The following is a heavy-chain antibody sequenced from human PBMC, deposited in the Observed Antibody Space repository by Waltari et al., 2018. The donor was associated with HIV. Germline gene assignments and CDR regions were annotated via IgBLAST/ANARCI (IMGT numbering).Heavy chain of an antibody. CDR2: IYYSGST. CDR1: GGSISSYY. V-gene: IGHV4-59*01. Sequence: QVQLQESGPGLVKPSETLSLTCTVSGGSISSYYWSWIRQPPGKGLEWIGYIYYSGSTSYNPSLKSRVTLSVDTSKNQFSLKLSSVTAADTAVYYCARVGTQQQSTGGWFDPWGQGTLVTVSS. CDR3: ARVGTQQQSTGGWFDP. J-gene: IGHJ5*02. D-gene: IGHD2-8*02.